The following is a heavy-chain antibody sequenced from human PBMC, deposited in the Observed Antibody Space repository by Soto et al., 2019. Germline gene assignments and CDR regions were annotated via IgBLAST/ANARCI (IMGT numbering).Heavy chain of an antibody. CDR3: ARRGGPEYFYGLDV. Sequence: QLQLQESGPGLVKPSENLSLTCTVSGGSIRSSDNHWDWMRQPPGKGLEWIGTIYYSGSRYYNPSLKSRVTRSLDTSKNQFSLKLSSVTATDTALYYCARRGGPEYFYGLDVWGQGTTVTV. V-gene: IGHV4-39*01. J-gene: IGHJ6*02. CDR2: IYYSGSR. D-gene: IGHD1-26*01. CDR1: GGSIRSSDNH.